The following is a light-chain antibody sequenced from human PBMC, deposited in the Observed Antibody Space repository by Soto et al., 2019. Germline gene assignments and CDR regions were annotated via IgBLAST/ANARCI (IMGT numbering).Light chain of an antibody. CDR1: QSLVHSNGYNY. CDR2: LGS. CDR3: MQALQTPRT. J-gene: IGKJ1*01. Sequence: DIVMTQSPLSLPVTPGEPASISCRSSQSLVHSNGYNYLDWYLQKPGQSPQVLIYLGSNRASGVPDRFSGSGSGTDFTLKISRVEAEDVGVYYCMQALQTPRTFGQGTKVEIK. V-gene: IGKV2-28*01.